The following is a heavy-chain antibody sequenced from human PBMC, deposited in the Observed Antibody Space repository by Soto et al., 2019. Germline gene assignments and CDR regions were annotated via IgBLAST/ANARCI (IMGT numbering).Heavy chain of an antibody. Sequence: KAGGSLRLSCAASGFTFSSYSMNWVRQAPGKGLEWVSSISSSSSYIYYADSVKGRFTISRENAKNSLYLQMNSLRAEDTAVYYCARDSTDAFDLWGQGTMVTVSS. CDR3: ARDSTDAFDL. V-gene: IGHV3-21*01. CDR1: GFTFSSYS. CDR2: ISSSSSYI. J-gene: IGHJ3*01.